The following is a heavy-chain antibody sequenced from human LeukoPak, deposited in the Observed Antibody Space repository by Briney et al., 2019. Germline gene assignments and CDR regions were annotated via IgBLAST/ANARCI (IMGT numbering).Heavy chain of an antibody. CDR3: ARGAPSARRWLKFFDY. CDR1: GGSFSGYY. Sequence: SETLSLTCAVYGGSFSGYYWSWIRQPPGKRLEWIGEINHSGSTNYNPSLKSRVTISVDTSKNQFSLKLSSVTAADTAVYYCARGAPSARRWLKFFDYWGQGTLVTVSS. D-gene: IGHD5-24*01. CDR2: INHSGST. V-gene: IGHV4-34*01. J-gene: IGHJ4*02.